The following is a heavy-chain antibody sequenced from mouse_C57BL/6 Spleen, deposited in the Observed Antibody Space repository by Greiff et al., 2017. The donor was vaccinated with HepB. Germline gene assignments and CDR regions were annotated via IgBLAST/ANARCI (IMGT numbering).Heavy chain of an antibody. V-gene: IGHV1-55*01. D-gene: IGHD2-5*01. CDR1: GYTFTSYW. CDR2: IYPGSGST. J-gene: IGHJ2*01. Sequence: QVQLKHPGAELVKPGASVKMSCKASGYTFTSYWITWVKQRPGQGLEWIGDIYPGSGSTNYNEKFKSKATLTVDTSSSTAYMQLSSLTSEDSAVYYCARSNYYSNYDYWGQGTTLIVSS. CDR3: ARSNYYSNYDY.